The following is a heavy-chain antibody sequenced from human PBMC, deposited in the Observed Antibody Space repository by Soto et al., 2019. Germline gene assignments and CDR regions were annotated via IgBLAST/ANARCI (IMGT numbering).Heavy chain of an antibody. D-gene: IGHD2-15*01. J-gene: IGHJ4*02. CDR3: ARVYCSGGSCGFDY. V-gene: IGHV1-58*01. Sequence: SVKVSCKASGFTFTSSAVQWVRQARGQRLEWIGWIVVGSGNTNYAQKFQERVTITRDMSTSTAYMELSRLRSDDTAVYYCARVYCSGGSCGFDYWGQGTLVTVSS. CDR1: GFTFTSSA. CDR2: IVVGSGNT.